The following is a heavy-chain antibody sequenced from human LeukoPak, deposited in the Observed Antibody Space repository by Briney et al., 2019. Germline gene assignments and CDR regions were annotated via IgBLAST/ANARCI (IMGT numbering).Heavy chain of an antibody. D-gene: IGHD5-24*01. CDR2: INPSGGST. CDR1: RYTFTSYY. V-gene: IGHV1-46*01. CDR3: ARDLGMATVDY. Sequence: ASVKVSCKTSRYTFTSYYMHWVRQAPGQGLEWMGIINPSGGSTSYAQKFQGRVTMTRDTSTSTVYMELSSLRSEDTAVYYCARDLGMATVDYWGQGTLVTVSS. J-gene: IGHJ4*02.